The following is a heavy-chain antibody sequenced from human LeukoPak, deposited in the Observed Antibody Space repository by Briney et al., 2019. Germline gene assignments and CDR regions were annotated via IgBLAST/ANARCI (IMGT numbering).Heavy chain of an antibody. CDR3: ARGSGVMIDWYFDL. CDR2: ISTSGSTI. D-gene: IGHD3-22*01. J-gene: IGHJ2*01. V-gene: IGHV3-48*03. Sequence: GGSLRLSCAASGFTFSSYEMNWVRQAPGKGLEWVSYISTSGSTIYYADSVKGRFTISRDNAKNSLFLQMNSLRAEDTAVYYCARGSGVMIDWYFDLWGRGTLVTVSS. CDR1: GFTFSSYE.